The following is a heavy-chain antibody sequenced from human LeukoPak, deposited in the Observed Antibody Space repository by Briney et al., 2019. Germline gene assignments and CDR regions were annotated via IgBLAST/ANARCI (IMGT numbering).Heavy chain of an antibody. J-gene: IGHJ6*02. CDR2: INPNSGGT. Sequence: ASVRVSFKASGYTFTVYYMHWVRQAPGQGGGRMGWINPNSGGTTYAQKFQGRVTMTRDTSISTAYMELSRLRSDDTAVYYCARAYYDSSGYYPFGMDVWGQGTTVTVSS. D-gene: IGHD3-22*01. V-gene: IGHV1-2*02. CDR3: ARAYYDSSGYYPFGMDV. CDR1: GYTFTVYY.